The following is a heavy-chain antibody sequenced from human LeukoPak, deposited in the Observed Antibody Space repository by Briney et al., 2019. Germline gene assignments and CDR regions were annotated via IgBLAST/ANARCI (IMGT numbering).Heavy chain of an antibody. CDR2: FDPEDGET. CDR3: ATGGERELLGPYYFDY. Sequence: ASVKVSCKVSGYTLTELSMHWVRQAPGKGLEWMGGFDPEDGETIYAQEFQGRVTMTEDTSTDTAYMELSSLRSEDTAVYYCATGGERELLGPYYFDYWGQGTLVTVSS. CDR1: GYTLTELS. D-gene: IGHD1-26*01. V-gene: IGHV1-24*01. J-gene: IGHJ4*02.